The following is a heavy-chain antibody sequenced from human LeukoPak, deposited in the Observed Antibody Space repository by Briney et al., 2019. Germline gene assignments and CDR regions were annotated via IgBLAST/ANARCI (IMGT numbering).Heavy chain of an antibody. Sequence: SETLSLTCTVSGGSISTSNYYWGWIRQPPGKGLEWIGNIFYSGSTYYSPSLKSRVTISLDTSRNQFSLRLSSVTAADTAIYYCARDTDYEDAFDIWGQGTMVTVSS. V-gene: IGHV4-39*07. CDR1: GGSISTSNYY. CDR3: ARDTDYEDAFDI. D-gene: IGHD3-16*01. J-gene: IGHJ3*02. CDR2: IFYSGST.